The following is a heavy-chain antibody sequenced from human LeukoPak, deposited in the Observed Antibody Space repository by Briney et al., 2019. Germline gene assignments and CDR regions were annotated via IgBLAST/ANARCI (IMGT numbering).Heavy chain of an antibody. CDR2: IIPILGIA. V-gene: IGHV1-69*04. D-gene: IGHD2-2*01. J-gene: IGHJ5*02. Sequence: SVKVSCKASGGTFSSYAISWVRQAPGQGLEWMGRIIPILGIANYAQKFQGRVTITVDKSTSTAYMELSSLRSEDTAVYYCARDVVDCSSTSCYGSSDPWGQGTLVTVSS. CDR3: ARDVVDCSSTSCYGSSDP. CDR1: GGTFSSYA.